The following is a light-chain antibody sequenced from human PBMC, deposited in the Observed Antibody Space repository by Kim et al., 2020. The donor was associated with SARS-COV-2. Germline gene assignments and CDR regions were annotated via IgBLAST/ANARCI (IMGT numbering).Light chain of an antibody. CDR2: KAS. Sequence: AYVGDTVTITCRASQSIGGWLAWYQQKSGKAPKRLISKASNLEGGVPSRFSGSGSGTEFTLTISSLQPDDFATYYCQQYNSYSKMFGQGTKVDIK. CDR1: QSIGGW. J-gene: IGKJ1*01. V-gene: IGKV1-5*03. CDR3: QQYNSYSKM.